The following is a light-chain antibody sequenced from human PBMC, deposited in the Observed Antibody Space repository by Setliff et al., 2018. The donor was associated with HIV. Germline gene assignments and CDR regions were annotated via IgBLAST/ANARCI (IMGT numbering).Light chain of an antibody. CDR3: SSSTVPSSTTAPQFV. CDR1: SSDVGRYNL. CDR2: QAT. Sequence: SALAQPASVSGSPGRSITISCTGTSSDVGRYNLVSWYQQHPGKAPKLMIYQATKRPSGVSNRFSGSKSGNTASLTISGLQAEDEADYYCSSSTVPSSTTAPQFVFGTGTKVTVL. V-gene: IGLV2-23*01. J-gene: IGLJ1*01.